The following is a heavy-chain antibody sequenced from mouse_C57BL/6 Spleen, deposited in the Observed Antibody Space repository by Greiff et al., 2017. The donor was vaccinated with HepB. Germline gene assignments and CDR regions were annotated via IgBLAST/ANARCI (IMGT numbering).Heavy chain of an antibody. J-gene: IGHJ3*01. CDR1: GYSFTGYY. Sequence: VHVKQSGPELVKPGASVKISCKASGYSFTGYYMNWVKQSPEKSLEWIGEINPSTGGTTYNQKFKAKATLTVDKSSSTAYMQLKSLTSEDSAVYYCASGYYDYLWFAYWGQGTLVTVSA. CDR3: ASGYYDYLWFAY. V-gene: IGHV1-42*01. D-gene: IGHD2-4*01. CDR2: INPSTGGT.